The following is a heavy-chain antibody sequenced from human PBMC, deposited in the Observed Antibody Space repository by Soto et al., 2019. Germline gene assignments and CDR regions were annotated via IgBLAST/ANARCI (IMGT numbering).Heavy chain of an antibody. CDR2: IDPSDSYT. CDR1: GYSFTSYW. Sequence: GESLKISCKGSGYSFTSYWIILVRQMPGKGLEWMGRIDPSDSYTNYSPSFQGHVTISADKSISTAYLQWSSLKASDTAMYYCARHPLITMIVEGGPAFDTWGQGTMVTV. J-gene: IGHJ3*02. D-gene: IGHD3-22*01. CDR3: ARHPLITMIVEGGPAFDT. V-gene: IGHV5-10-1*01.